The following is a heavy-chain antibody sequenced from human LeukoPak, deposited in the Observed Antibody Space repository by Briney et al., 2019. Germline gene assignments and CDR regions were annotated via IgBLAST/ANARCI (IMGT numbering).Heavy chain of an antibody. V-gene: IGHV3-23*01. Sequence: GGSLRLSCAASGFTFSSYAMSWVRQAPGKGLEWGSAISGSGGSTYYADSVKGRFTISRDNSKNTLYLQMNSLRAEDTAVYYCAKDLERDYYDSSNAFDYWGQGTLVTVSS. J-gene: IGHJ4*02. CDR3: AKDLERDYYDSSNAFDY. CDR1: GFTFSSYA. CDR2: ISGSGGST. D-gene: IGHD3-22*01.